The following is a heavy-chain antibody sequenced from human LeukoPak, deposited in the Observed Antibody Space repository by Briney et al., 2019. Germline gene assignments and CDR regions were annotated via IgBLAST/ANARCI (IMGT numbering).Heavy chain of an antibody. CDR2: IWYDGSNK. V-gene: IGHV3-33*01. D-gene: IGHD4-17*01. Sequence: GRSLRLSCVASGFTFSDYGMHWVRQAPGKGLEWVAVIWYDGSNKYCADSVKGRFTVSRDNSKNTLYLQMNSLRAEDTAVFYGGTGGGTTGGYFQHWGQGTLVTVSS. CDR1: GFTFSDYG. J-gene: IGHJ1*01. CDR3: GTGGGTTGGYFQH.